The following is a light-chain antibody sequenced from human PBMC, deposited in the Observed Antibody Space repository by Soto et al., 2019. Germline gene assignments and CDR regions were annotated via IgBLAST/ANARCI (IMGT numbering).Light chain of an antibody. J-gene: IGKJ1*01. V-gene: IGKV3-15*01. CDR2: GAS. Sequence: EVVVTQSPVTLSVSPGERATLSCRASQSVSNNLAWYQHKPGQPPSLLIYGASTRATGIPARFSGSGSGTEFTLTISGLQSEDFAVYYCQQYNNWPRTFGQGTKV. CDR1: QSVSNN. CDR3: QQYNNWPRT.